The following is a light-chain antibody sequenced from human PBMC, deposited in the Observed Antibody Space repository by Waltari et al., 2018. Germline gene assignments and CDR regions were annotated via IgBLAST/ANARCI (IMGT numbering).Light chain of an antibody. V-gene: IGLV1-40*01. CDR1: SPNTGAAYE. Sequence: QSVLTQPPSVSGAPGQSVTNPCTGSSPNTGAAYEVHWYQQIPGSAPKVLIYRDDNRPYGLPGRFSRSKSGTSASLSVTGLHAEDEADYFCQSYDRDLNAVLFGGGTKLTVL. CDR3: QSYDRDLNAVL. CDR2: RDD. J-gene: IGLJ2*01.